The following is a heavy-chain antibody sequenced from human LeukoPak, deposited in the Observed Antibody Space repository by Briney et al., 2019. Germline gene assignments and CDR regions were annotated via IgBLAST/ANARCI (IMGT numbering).Heavy chain of an antibody. CDR1: GFTFSNAW. CDR3: TTGMEWELLQDY. Sequence: PGGSLRLSCAASGFTFSNAWMSWVRQAPGKGLEWVGRIKRETDGGTTDYAAPVKGRFTISRDDSKNTLYLQMNSLKTEDTAVYYCTTGMEWELLQDYWGQGTLVTVSS. D-gene: IGHD1-26*01. J-gene: IGHJ4*02. CDR2: IKRETDGGTT. V-gene: IGHV3-15*01.